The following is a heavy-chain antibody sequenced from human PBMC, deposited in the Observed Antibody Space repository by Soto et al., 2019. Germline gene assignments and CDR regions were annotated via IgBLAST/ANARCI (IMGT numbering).Heavy chain of an antibody. V-gene: IGHV4-30-4*01. Sequence: SETLSLTCTFSGGSISSGDYYWSWIRQPPGKGLEWIGYIYYSGSTYYNPSLKSRVTISVDTSKNQFSLKLSSVTAADTAVYYCARSIGSVGYNWFDPWGQGTLVTVSS. D-gene: IGHD6-19*01. CDR2: IYYSGST. CDR3: ARSIGSVGYNWFDP. J-gene: IGHJ5*02. CDR1: GGSISSGDYY.